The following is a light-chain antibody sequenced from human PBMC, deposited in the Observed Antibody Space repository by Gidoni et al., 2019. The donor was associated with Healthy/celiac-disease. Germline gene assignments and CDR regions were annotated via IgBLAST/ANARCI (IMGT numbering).Light chain of an antibody. CDR2: GAS. CDR3: QQYNNWPIT. CDR1: QSVSSN. J-gene: IGKJ5*01. Sequence: EIVMTQSPATLSVSPGERATLSCRASQSVSSNLAWYQQKPGQAPRLLLYGASTRDTGIPARFSGSGSGTEFTLTISSLQSEDFAVYYCQQYNNWPITFGQGTRLEIK. V-gene: IGKV3-15*01.